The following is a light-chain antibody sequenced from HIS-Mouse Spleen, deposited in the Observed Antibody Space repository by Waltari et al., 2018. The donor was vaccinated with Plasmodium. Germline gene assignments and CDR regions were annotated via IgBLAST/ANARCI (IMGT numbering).Light chain of an antibody. V-gene: IGLV3-10*01. Sequence: SYELTQPPSVSVSPGQTARITCSGDALPKQYAYWYQQKSGQAPVLVIYEDSKRPSGIPEGFSGSSSGTMATLTISGAQVEDEADYYWYSTDSSGNHRVFGGGTKLTVL. CDR2: EDS. J-gene: IGLJ3*02. CDR3: YSTDSSGNHRV. CDR1: ALPKQY.